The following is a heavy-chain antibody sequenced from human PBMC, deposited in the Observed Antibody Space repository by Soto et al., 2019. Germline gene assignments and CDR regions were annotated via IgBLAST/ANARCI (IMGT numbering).Heavy chain of an antibody. Sequence: QVQLVQSGAEVKKPGASVKVSCKASGYTFTSYDINWVRQATGQGLEWMGWMNPNSGNTGYVQKFQGRVTMTRNSSISTAYMELSSLRSEDTAVFYCAIGKLGGYSYGRFSYLGQGTLVTVSS. V-gene: IGHV1-8*01. CDR2: MNPNSGNT. CDR3: AIGKLGGYSYGRFSY. J-gene: IGHJ4*02. D-gene: IGHD5-18*01. CDR1: GYTFTSYD.